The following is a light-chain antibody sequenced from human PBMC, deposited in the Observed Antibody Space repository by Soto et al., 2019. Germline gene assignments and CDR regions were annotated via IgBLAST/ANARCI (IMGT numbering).Light chain of an antibody. V-gene: IGLV2-14*01. CDR3: DSYTSGSSYV. Sequence: QSVLTQPASVSGSPGQSIAISCTGTGSDVSGYRYVSWYQQHPGKANKLIIYDVSNRPSGVSDRFTGSKSGNTASLTISRLQSEDEADYYCDSYTSGSSYVFGTGTNVTV. CDR2: DVS. CDR1: GSDVSGYRY. J-gene: IGLJ1*01.